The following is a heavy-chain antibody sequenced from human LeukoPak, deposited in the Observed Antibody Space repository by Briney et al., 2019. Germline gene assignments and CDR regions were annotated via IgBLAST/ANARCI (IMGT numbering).Heavy chain of an antibody. CDR2: INPSGGST. CDR3: ARREGSDYDSSGYLDY. V-gene: IGHV1-46*01. J-gene: IGHJ4*02. Sequence: GASVKVSCKASGYTFTSYYMHWVRQAPGQGLEWMGIINPSGGSTSYAQKFQGRVTMTRDTSTSTVYMELSSLRSGDTAVYYCARREGSDYDSSGYLDYWGQGTLVTVSS. CDR1: GYTFTSYY. D-gene: IGHD3-22*01.